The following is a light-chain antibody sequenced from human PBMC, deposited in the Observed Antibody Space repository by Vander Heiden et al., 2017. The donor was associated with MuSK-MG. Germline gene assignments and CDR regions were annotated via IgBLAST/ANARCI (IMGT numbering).Light chain of an antibody. Sequence: EIVLTQSPCTLSLSPGERATLSCRASQSVSSSYLAWYQQKPGQAPRLLIYGASSRATGIPDRFSGSGSGTDFTLTISRLEPEDFAVYYCQQDGSSPRTFGQGTKLEIK. CDR2: GAS. CDR1: QSVSSSY. CDR3: QQDGSSPRT. J-gene: IGKJ2*01. V-gene: IGKV3-20*01.